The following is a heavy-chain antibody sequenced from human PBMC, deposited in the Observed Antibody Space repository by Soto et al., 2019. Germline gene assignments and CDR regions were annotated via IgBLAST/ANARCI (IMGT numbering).Heavy chain of an antibody. Sequence: ASVKVSCKASGYTFTNYDISWVRQAPGQGLEWMAWISAHNGNKNYAEKFQGRVTMTTDTSTSTAYMEVRSLRSDDTAVYYCARGLHFYCGMDVRGQGTSVTVS. CDR1: GYTFTNYD. V-gene: IGHV1-18*01. CDR3: ARGLHFYCGMDV. CDR2: ISAHNGNK. J-gene: IGHJ6*02.